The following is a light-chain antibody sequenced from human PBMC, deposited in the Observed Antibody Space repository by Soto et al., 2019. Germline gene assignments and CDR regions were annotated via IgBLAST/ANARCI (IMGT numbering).Light chain of an antibody. V-gene: IGLV2-14*01. CDR1: SSDVGGYNY. CDR3: SSYTSSSTPYV. J-gene: IGLJ1*01. CDR2: EVS. Sequence: QSALTQPASVSGSPGQSITISCTGTSSDVGGYNYVSRYQQHPGKAPKLMIYEVSNRPSGVSNRFSGSKSGNTASLTISGLQAEDEADYYCSSYTSSSTPYVFGTGTKGTVL.